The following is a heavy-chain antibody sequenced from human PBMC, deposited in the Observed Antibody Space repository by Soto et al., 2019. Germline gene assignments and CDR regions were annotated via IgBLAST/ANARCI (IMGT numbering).Heavy chain of an antibody. J-gene: IGHJ6*02. CDR2: IISIFGAA. Sequence: QVQLVQSGAEVKKPGSSVKVSCMPSGGTFNSYAISWVRQAPGQGLEWMGGIISIFGAAHYEQKFQGRVTITADESPSTADMELSSRRSEDTAGYFCASGTSGKDYYYAMDVSGQGTTVTVSS. CDR3: ASGTSGKDYYYAMDV. D-gene: IGHD3-10*01. CDR1: GGTFNSYA. V-gene: IGHV1-69*01.